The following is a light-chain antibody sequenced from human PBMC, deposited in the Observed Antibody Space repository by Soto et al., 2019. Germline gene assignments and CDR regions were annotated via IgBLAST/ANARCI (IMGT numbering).Light chain of an antibody. Sequence: VKVYLSPSTLSAYVGDRVTITCRASQSISSSLAWYHQKPGTAPKLLIFDASTLESGVPSRFNGSGSGTEFSLTISSLQPDDFATYYCQQYNSYPWTFGQ. CDR1: QSISSS. J-gene: IGKJ1*01. V-gene: IGKV1-5*01. CDR2: DAS. CDR3: QQYNSYPWT.